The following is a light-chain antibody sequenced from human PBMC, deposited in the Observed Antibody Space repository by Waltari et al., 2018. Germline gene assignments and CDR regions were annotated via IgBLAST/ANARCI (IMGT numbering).Light chain of an antibody. V-gene: IGLV2-14*01. J-gene: IGLJ2*01. Sequence: QSALTQPASVSGSPGQSITISCTGTSSDVGGYNHVPWYQQDPGKVPKLIIYDVSERSSGVSDRFSGSKSGNTASLTISGVQAEDETDYYCSSYTNRNTLIFGGGTKLTVL. CDR2: DVS. CDR1: SSDVGGYNH. CDR3: SSYTNRNTLI.